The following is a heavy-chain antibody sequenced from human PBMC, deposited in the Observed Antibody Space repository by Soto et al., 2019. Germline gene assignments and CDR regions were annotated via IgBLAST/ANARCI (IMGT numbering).Heavy chain of an antibody. CDR2: ISAYNGNT. V-gene: IGHV1-18*01. J-gene: IGHJ3*02. CDR1: GYTFTNYG. D-gene: IGHD2-8*01. Sequence: ASVKVSCKASGYTFTNYGISWVRQAPGQGLEWMGWISAYNGNTKYAQKLQGRVTMTTDTSTSTAYMELRSLRSEDTAVYYCARSRLMVYDAFDIWGHGTTVTVSS. CDR3: ARSRLMVYDAFDI.